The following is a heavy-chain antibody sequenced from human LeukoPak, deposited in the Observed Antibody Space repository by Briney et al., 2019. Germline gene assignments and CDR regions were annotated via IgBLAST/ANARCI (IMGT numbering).Heavy chain of an antibody. V-gene: IGHV3-9*01. CDR2: ISWDSGSI. CDR3: AKDPLWNALGG. Sequence: PGGSLRLSCTASGFTFEDYAMHWVRQAPGKGLEWDSGISWDSGSIGYADSVKGRFTISRDNTKNSLYLQMNSLRPEDTALYYCAKDPLWNALGGWGQGTLVTVSS. CDR1: GFTFEDYA. D-gene: IGHD1-1*01. J-gene: IGHJ4*02.